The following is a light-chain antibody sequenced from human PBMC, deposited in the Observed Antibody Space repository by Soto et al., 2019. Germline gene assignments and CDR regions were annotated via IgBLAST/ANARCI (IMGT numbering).Light chain of an antibody. CDR3: QQHNNWEWT. Sequence: ELVLTQSPATLSLSPGERATLSCRASQSVSYSLAWYQQKPGQAPRLLIYDASNRATGIPARFSGSGSGTDFTLTISSLEPEDFAVYYCQQHNNWEWTFGQGTKVEIK. CDR1: QSVSYS. J-gene: IGKJ1*01. V-gene: IGKV3-11*01. CDR2: DAS.